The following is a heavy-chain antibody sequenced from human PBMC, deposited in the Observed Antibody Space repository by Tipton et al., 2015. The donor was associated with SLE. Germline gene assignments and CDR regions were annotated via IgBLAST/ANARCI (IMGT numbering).Heavy chain of an antibody. J-gene: IGHJ4*02. Sequence: TLSLTCAVYGGSFTTYYWTWIRQPPGKGLEWIGYIYSGGSTNYHPSLKSRVSISVDTSKNQISLKLSAVTAADTAVYYCARQAYYSSGYADYWGQGTLVTVSS. CDR1: GGSFTTYY. CDR2: IYSGGST. D-gene: IGHD3-22*01. CDR3: ARQAYYSSGYADY. V-gene: IGHV4-59*01.